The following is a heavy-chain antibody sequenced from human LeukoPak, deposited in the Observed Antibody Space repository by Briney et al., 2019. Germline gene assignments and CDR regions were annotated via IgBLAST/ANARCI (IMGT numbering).Heavy chain of an antibody. CDR1: GGSISSSSYY. CDR3: ARLSDHSSGWCFDY. D-gene: IGHD6-19*01. J-gene: IGHJ4*02. V-gene: IGHV4-39*01. CDR2: IYYSGST. Sequence: SETLSLTCAVSGGSISSSSYYWGWIRQPPGKGLEWIGSIYYSGSTYYNPSLKSRVTISVDTSKNQFSLKLSSVTAADTAVYYCARLSDHSSGWCFDYWGQGTLVTVSS.